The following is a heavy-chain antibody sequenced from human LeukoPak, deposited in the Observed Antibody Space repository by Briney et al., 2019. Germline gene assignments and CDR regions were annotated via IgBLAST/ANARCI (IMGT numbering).Heavy chain of an antibody. Sequence: PSETLSLTCSVSGSSISSYYWTWIRQPPGKGLEWIGYIYYSGSTSYNPSLKSRVTISVDTSKNQFSLKLSSVTAADTAVYYCARDPLIWFGEFYAFDIWGQGTMVTVSS. CDR2: IYYSGST. CDR3: ARDPLIWFGEFYAFDI. D-gene: IGHD3-10*01. J-gene: IGHJ3*02. CDR1: GSSISSYY. V-gene: IGHV4-59*12.